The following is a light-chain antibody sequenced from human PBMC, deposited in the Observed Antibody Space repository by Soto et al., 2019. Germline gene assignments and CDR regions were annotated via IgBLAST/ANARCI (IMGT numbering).Light chain of an antibody. Sequence: QSALTQPASVSGSPGQSITIACTGTNRDVGSYNLVSWYQQRPGEAPKLIISEVRNRPSGISYRFTGSKSGNTASLTISGLQAEDEADYYCSSHAGSYVVFGGGTKLTVL. J-gene: IGLJ2*01. CDR2: EVR. CDR3: SSHAGSYVV. CDR1: NRDVGSYNL. V-gene: IGLV2-14*01.